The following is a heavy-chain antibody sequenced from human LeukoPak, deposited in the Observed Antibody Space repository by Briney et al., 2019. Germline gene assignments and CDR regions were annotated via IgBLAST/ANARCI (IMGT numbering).Heavy chain of an antibody. CDR3: TTDFYDSSGLRY. D-gene: IGHD3-22*01. V-gene: IGHV3-15*07. CDR1: GFTFSSYS. Sequence: KTGGSLRLSCAASGFTFSSYSMNWVRQAPGKGLEWVGRIKTKTDGGTTDYAAPVKGRFSISRDDSTKTMYLQMNSLKTEDTAVYYCTTDFYDSSGLRYWGQGTLVTVSS. J-gene: IGHJ4*02. CDR2: IKTKTDGGTT.